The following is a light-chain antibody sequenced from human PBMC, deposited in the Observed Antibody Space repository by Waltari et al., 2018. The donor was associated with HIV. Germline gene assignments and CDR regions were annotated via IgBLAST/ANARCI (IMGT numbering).Light chain of an antibody. CDR2: AAS. CDR3: QYYDKSRWI. V-gene: IGKV3-20*01. Sequence: EIVLTQSPGTLSLSPGERASLSCRASQSLSSSLLAWYQQRPGQAPRLLISAASIRAPGIPDRFSGSGSGTDFTLAISRLKPEDFVVYHCQYYDKSRWIFGQGTTVEIK. CDR1: QSLSSSL. J-gene: IGKJ1*01.